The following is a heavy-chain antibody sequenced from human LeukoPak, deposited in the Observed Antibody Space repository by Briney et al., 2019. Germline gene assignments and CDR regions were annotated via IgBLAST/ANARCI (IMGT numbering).Heavy chain of an antibody. J-gene: IGHJ3*02. Sequence: PSETLSLTCTVSGYSIRSGYYWGWIRQPPGKGLEWIGSIYHSGSTYYNPSLKSRVTISVDTSRNQFSLKLSSVTAADTAVYYCARALYYDYVWGSYSRVGDAFDIWGQGTMVTVSS. CDR3: ARALYYDYVWGSYSRVGDAFDI. D-gene: IGHD3-16*01. CDR2: IYHSGST. CDR1: GYSIRSGYY. V-gene: IGHV4-38-2*02.